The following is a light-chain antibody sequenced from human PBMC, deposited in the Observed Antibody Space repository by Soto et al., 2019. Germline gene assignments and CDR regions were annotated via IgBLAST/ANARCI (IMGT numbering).Light chain of an antibody. V-gene: IGKV1-5*03. CDR2: KAS. J-gene: IGKJ4*01. CDR1: QSISSW. CDR3: QQYNDYPLT. Sequence: DIQMTQSPSTLSASVGDRVTITCRASQSISSWLAWYQQKPGKAPKLLMYKASNLESGVPSRFSGSGSGTEFTLTIGRLQPDDFGTYHCQQYNDYPLTFGGGNKVEIK.